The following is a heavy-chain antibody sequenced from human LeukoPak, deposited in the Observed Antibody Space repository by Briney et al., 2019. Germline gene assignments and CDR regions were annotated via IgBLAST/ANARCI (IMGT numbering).Heavy chain of an antibody. CDR1: GGSFSGYY. V-gene: IGHV4-34*01. CDR2: INHSGST. Sequence: SETLSLTCAVYGGSFSGYYWSWIRQPPGKGLEWIGEINHSGSTNYNPSLKSRVTISVDTSKNQFSLKLSSVTAADTAVYYCARGTVVITGNWFDPWGQGTLVTVSS. D-gene: IGHD3-22*01. CDR3: ARGTVVITGNWFDP. J-gene: IGHJ5*02.